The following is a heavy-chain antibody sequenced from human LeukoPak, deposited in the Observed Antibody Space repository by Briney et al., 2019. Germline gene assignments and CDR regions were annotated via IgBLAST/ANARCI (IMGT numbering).Heavy chain of an antibody. Sequence: PSDTLSLIYTLSGGSISGYYWSWIRQPPGKRLECIGYIYTSGNTNFHPSLKSRVPISVDTSKNQFSLKLSSVTATDTAVYYCARQSCSSTACWNLLDYWGQGTLVTVSS. CDR2: IYTSGNT. J-gene: IGHJ4*02. CDR3: ARQSCSSTACWNLLDY. V-gene: IGHV4-4*09. D-gene: IGHD2-2*01. CDR1: GGSISGYY.